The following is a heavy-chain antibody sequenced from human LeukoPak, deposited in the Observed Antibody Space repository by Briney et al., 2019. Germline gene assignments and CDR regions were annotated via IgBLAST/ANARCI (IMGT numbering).Heavy chain of an antibody. CDR1: GFTVSSNY. CDR3: AKLYRYCSSTSCPNAFDI. D-gene: IGHD2-2*01. CDR2: ISGSGGST. Sequence: GGSLRLSCAASGFTVSSNYMNWVRQAPGKGLEWVSAISGSGGSTYYADSVKGRFTISRDNSKNTLYLQMNSLRAEDTAVYYCAKLYRYCSSTSCPNAFDIWGQGTMVTVSS. J-gene: IGHJ3*02. V-gene: IGHV3-23*01.